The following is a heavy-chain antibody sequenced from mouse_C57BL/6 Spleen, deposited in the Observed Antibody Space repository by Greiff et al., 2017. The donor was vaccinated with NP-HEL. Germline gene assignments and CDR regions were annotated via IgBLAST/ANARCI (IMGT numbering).Heavy chain of an antibody. Sequence: ESGPGLVKPSQSLSLTCSVTGYSITSGYYWNWIRQFPGNKLEWMGYISYDGSNNYNPSLKNRISITRDTSKNQFFLKLNSVTTEDTATYYCARAALWFAYWGQGTLVTVSA. D-gene: IGHD3-1*01. CDR2: ISYDGSN. V-gene: IGHV3-6*01. CDR3: ARAALWFAY. CDR1: GYSITSGYY. J-gene: IGHJ3*01.